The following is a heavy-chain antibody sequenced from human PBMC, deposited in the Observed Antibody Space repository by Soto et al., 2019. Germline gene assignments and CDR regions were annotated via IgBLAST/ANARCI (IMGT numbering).Heavy chain of an antibody. CDR1: GGSISSGGYY. Sequence: QVQLQESGPGLVKPSQTLSLTCTVSGGSISSGGYYWSWIRQHPGKGLEWIGYIYYSGSTYYNPSLKSRVTISVDTSKNQFTLKLSSVTAADTAVYYCARAPSENYYYGMDVWGQGTTVTVSS. V-gene: IGHV4-31*03. CDR3: ARAPSENYYYGMDV. CDR2: IYYSGST. J-gene: IGHJ6*02.